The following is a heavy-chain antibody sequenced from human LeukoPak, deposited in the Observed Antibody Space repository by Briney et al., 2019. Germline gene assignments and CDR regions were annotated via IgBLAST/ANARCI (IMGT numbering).Heavy chain of an antibody. CDR1: GFTFGDHA. J-gene: IGHJ6*02. CDR3: ARGPIQLWIHNAMDV. Sequence: GGSLRLSCTGSGFTFGDHAMSWVRQAPGKGLEWVGFIRSKAYRGTTEYAASVKGRFTISRDDSASIAYLQMNSLKTEDTAVYYCARGPIQLWIHNAMDVGGQGTTVTVSS. D-gene: IGHD1-1*01. CDR2: IRSKAYRGTT. V-gene: IGHV3-49*04.